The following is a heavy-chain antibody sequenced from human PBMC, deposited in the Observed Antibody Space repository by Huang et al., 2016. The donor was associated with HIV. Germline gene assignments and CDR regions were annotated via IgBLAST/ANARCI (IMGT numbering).Heavy chain of an antibody. CDR1: GGSFSDQI. CDR3: AMSLRYQYDSRSYWGRYFDY. Sequence: QVQLEQSGPAVRKPGSSVKVSCQASGGSFSDQIISWVRQAPVQRFEWMGGIIPRWRAPVYAKECKGRVTMTADESTATIDMELNSLTSEDTAVYYCAMSLRYQYDSRSYWGRYFDYRGQGTLVTVSS. V-gene: IGHV1-69*01. D-gene: IGHD3-16*01. CDR2: IIPRWRAP. J-gene: IGHJ4*02.